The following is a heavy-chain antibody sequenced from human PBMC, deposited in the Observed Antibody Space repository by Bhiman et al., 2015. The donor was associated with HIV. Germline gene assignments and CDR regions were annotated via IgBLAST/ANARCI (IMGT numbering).Heavy chain of an antibody. V-gene: IGHV1-69*15. CDR1: GGTFGTYS. D-gene: IGHD3-16*02. Sequence: QVQLVQSGAEVKKPGSSVKVSCKASGGTFGTYSLSWVRQAPGQGLEWMGRIFPMFGKIDYAQKFQGRVTITADESTSTGYMELNSLISEDTALYYCARDAPDDDYVWGSYQYPDHWGQGTLVTVSS. J-gene: IGHJ5*02. CDR3: ARDAPDDDYVWGSYQYPDH. CDR2: IFPMFGKI.